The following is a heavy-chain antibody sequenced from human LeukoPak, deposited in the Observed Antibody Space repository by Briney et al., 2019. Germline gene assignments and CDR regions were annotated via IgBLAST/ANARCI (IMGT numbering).Heavy chain of an antibody. CDR3: ARVRCSSTSRYGPLDY. V-gene: IGHV1-2*02. CDR2: INPNSGGT. D-gene: IGHD2-2*01. Sequence: ASVKVSCKASGYTFTGYYMHWVRQAPGQGLEWMGWINPNSGGTNYAQKFQGRVTMTRDTSISTAYMELSRLRSDDTAVYYCARVRCSSTSRYGPLDYWGQGTLVTVSS. CDR1: GYTFTGYY. J-gene: IGHJ4*02.